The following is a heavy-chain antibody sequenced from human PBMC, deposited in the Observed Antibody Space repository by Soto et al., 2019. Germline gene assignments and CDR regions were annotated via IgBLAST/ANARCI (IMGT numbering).Heavy chain of an antibody. J-gene: IGHJ4*02. V-gene: IGHV3-21*01. CDR2: ISSSSSYI. CDR3: SPSAFDY. CDR1: GFTFSSYS. Sequence: EVQLVESGGGLVKPGGSLRLSCAASGFTFSSYSMNWVRQAPGKGLEWVSSISSSSSYIYYADSVKGRFTISRDNAKNSLYLQMNRRRAEYTSVYYCSPSAFDYWGQGTLVTVSS.